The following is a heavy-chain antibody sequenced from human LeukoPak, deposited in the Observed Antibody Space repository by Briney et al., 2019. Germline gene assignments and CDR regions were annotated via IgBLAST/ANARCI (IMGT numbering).Heavy chain of an antibody. D-gene: IGHD6-13*01. CDR3: ARVSSSWSGGYCYYYMDV. J-gene: IGHJ6*03. V-gene: IGHV3-7*01. CDR1: GFTFSSYW. Sequence: GGSLRLSCAASGFTFSSYWMSWVRQAPGKGLEWVANIKQDGSEKYYVDSVKGRFTISRDNAKNSLYLQMNSLRAEDTAVYYCARVSSSWSGGYCYYYMDVWGKGTTVTVSS. CDR2: IKQDGSEK.